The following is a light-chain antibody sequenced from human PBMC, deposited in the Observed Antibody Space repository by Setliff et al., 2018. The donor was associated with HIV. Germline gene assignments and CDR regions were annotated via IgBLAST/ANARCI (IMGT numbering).Light chain of an antibody. J-gene: IGLJ1*01. CDR3: SSYAVGSTPSV. CDR2: DVG. CDR1: INDVGSYNY. V-gene: IGLV2-14*03. Sequence: QSALTQPASVSGSPGQSIAISCTGSINDVGSYNYVSWYQQHPGKAPKLMIYDVGDRPSGVPDRFSGSKSGNTASLTTSGLQAEDEADYYCSSYAVGSTPSVFGTGTKVTVL.